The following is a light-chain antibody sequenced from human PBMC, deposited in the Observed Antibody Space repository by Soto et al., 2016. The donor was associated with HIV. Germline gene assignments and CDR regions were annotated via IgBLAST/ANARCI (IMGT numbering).Light chain of an antibody. Sequence: SYELTQPSSVSVSPGQTARITCSGNILTKKYVRWFQQKPGQAPLLVIYKDNERPSGIPERFSGSSSGTTVTLTISGAQIEDGADYYCYSAADNTLVFGGGTKLTVL. J-gene: IGLJ2*01. V-gene: IGLV3-27*01. CDR2: KDN. CDR3: YSAADNTLV. CDR1: ILTKKY.